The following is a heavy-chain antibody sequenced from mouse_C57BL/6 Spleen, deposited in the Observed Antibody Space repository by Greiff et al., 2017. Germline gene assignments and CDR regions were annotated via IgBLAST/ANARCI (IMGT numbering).Heavy chain of an antibody. CDR3: VRHDYYGSSFYYAMDY. Sequence: EVQLVESGGGLVQPKGSLKLSCAASGFSFNTYAMNWVRQAPGKGLEWVARIRSKSNNYATYYADSVKDRFTISRDDSESMLYLQMNNLKTEDTAMYYCVRHDYYGSSFYYAMDYWGQGTSVTVSS. J-gene: IGHJ4*01. D-gene: IGHD1-1*01. V-gene: IGHV10-1*01. CDR2: IRSKSNNYAT. CDR1: GFSFNTYA.